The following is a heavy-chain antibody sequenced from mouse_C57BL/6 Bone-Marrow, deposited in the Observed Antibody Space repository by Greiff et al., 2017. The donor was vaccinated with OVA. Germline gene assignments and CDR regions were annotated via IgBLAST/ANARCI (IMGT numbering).Heavy chain of an antibody. D-gene: IGHD1-1*01. Sequence: EVQLQQSGPELVKPGASVKIPCKASGYTFTDYNMDWVKQSHGKSLEWIGDINPNNGGTIYNQKFKGKATLTVDKSSSTAYMELRSLTSEDTAVYYSARSPITTVVARRYCDVWGTGTTVTVSS. CDR3: ARSPITTVVARRYCDV. CDR2: INPNNGGT. V-gene: IGHV1-18*01. J-gene: IGHJ1*03. CDR1: GYTFTDYN.